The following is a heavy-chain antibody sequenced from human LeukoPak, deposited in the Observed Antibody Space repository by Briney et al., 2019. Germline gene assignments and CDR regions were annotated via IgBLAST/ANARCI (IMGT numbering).Heavy chain of an antibody. CDR2: INIGGTNT. CDR1: GFTFSAHG. Sequence: GGSLRLSCGGSGFTFSAHGMIWVRQAPGKGLEWLSYINIGGTNTHYADSVKGRFTISRDNAKKSLYLEMNNLRAEDTAAYYCATDGAGFDTWGQGVLVTVSS. CDR3: ATDGAGFDT. V-gene: IGHV3-11*01. J-gene: IGHJ5*02.